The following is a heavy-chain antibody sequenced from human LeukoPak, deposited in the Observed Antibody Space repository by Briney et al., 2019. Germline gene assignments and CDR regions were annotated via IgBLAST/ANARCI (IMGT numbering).Heavy chain of an antibody. Sequence: ALVKVSCKASGYTFTRDYMHWVRQAPGQGLEWMGVINPSGDGTSYAQKYQGRVTMTRNVSTSTVYTELSSLRSEDTAMYYCARTCCSETSKFDYWGQGTLVTVSS. D-gene: IGHD2-15*01. J-gene: IGHJ4*02. CDR1: GYTFTRDY. CDR2: INPSGDGT. V-gene: IGHV1-46*01. CDR3: ARTCCSETSKFDY.